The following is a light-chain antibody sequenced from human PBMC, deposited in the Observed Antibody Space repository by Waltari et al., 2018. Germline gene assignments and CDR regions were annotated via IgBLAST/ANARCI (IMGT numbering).Light chain of an antibody. CDR3: QQYYRSRT. CDR2: WAS. Sequence: DIVMTQSPDSLAVYLGERATIYCKSSQSVFYRSDNKNYLAWYQHKPGQPPKLLFYWASTRESGVPDRFSASGSGTDFTLTINNLQAEDVAVYYCQQYYRSRTFGQGTKVEIK. V-gene: IGKV4-1*01. J-gene: IGKJ1*01. CDR1: QSVFYRSDNKNY.